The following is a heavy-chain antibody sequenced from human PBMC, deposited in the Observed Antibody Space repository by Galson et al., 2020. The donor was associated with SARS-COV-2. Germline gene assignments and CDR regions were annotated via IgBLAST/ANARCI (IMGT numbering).Heavy chain of an antibody. Sequence: SETLSLTCTVSGGSISSYYWSWIRQPPGKGLEWIGYIYYSGSTNYNPSLKSRVTISVDTSKNQFSLKLSSVTAADTAVYYCARDQEGRGDFAYWGQGTLVTVSS. CDR1: GGSISSYY. CDR2: IYYSGST. V-gene: IGHV4-59*01. D-gene: IGHD3-10*01. J-gene: IGHJ4*02. CDR3: ARDQEGRGDFAY.